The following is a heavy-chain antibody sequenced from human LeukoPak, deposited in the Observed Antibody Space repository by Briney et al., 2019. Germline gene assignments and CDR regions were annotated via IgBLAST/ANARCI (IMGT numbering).Heavy chain of an antibody. CDR3: ARGAEWELPYYFDY. V-gene: IGHV4-34*01. CDR2: INHSGST. J-gene: IGHJ4*02. CDR1: GGSFSGYY. Sequence: SETLSLTCAVYGGSFSGYYWSWIRQPPGKGLEWIGEINHSGSTNYSPSLKGRVTISVDTSKNQFSLKLSSVTAADTAVYYCARGAEWELPYYFDYWGQGTLVTVSS. D-gene: IGHD1-26*01.